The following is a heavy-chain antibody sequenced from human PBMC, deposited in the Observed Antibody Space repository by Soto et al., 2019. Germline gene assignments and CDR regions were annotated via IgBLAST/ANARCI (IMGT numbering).Heavy chain of an antibody. CDR1: GFTFSSYA. CDR2: VSDSGGDT. J-gene: IGHJ4*02. Sequence: EVQLLESGGGLVQPGGSLRLSCGASGFTFSSYAMSWVRQAPGKGLEWVSGVSDSGGDTYYADSVKGRFIISRDNSKNPLFLQMNSLRAEDTAVYYCAKDIRSYYDSSGYYDNWGQGTLVTVSS. D-gene: IGHD3-22*01. V-gene: IGHV3-23*01. CDR3: AKDIRSYYDSSGYYDN.